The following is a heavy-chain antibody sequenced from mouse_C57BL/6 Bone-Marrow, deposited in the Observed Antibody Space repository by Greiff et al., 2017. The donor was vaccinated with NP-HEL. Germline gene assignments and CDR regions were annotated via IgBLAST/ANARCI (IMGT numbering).Heavy chain of an antibody. CDR2: IYPGSGST. J-gene: IGHJ1*03. V-gene: IGHV1-55*01. CDR3: ARADIGWLLQYFDV. CDR1: GYTFTSYW. Sequence: QVQLQQPGAELVKPGASVKMSCKASGYTFTSYWITWVKQRPGQGLEWIGDIYPGSGSTNYNEKFKSKATLTVDTSSSPAYLQLSSLTSEDYAVYDCARADIGWLLQYFDVGGRGTTVTVSS. D-gene: IGHD2-3*01.